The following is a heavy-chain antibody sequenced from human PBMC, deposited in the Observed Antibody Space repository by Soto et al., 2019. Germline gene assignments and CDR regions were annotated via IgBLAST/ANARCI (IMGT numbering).Heavy chain of an antibody. D-gene: IGHD3-10*01. Sequence: SETLSLTCAVYGGSFSGYYWSWIRQPPGKGLEWIGEINHSGSTNYNPSLKSRVTISVDTSKNQFSLKLSSVTAADTAVYYCARGRRFGELMGCYMDVWGKGTKVTVSS. CDR1: GGSFSGYY. V-gene: IGHV4-34*01. CDR3: ARGRRFGELMGCYMDV. CDR2: INHSGST. J-gene: IGHJ6*03.